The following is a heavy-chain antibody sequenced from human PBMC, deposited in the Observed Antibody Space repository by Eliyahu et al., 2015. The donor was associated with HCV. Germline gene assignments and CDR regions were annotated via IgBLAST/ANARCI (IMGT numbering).Heavy chain of an antibody. CDR1: GGSIXTYY. D-gene: IGHD6-19*01. CDR3: ASGGGGIAVAGTGGWFDP. J-gene: IGHJ5*02. Sequence: QVQLQESGPGLVKPSETLSLTCXVXGGSIXTYYWSWIRQPPGKGLEWIGYIHYSGSTNYTPSLKSRVTISLDTSKNQFSLNLTSVTAADTAVYYCASGGGGIAVAGTGGWFDPWGQGTLVTVSS. CDR2: IHYSGST. V-gene: IGHV4-59*01.